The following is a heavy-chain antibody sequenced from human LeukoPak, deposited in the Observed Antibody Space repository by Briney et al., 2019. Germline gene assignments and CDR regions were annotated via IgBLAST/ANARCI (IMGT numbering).Heavy chain of an antibody. CDR1: GFTFSRHS. CDR2: ISSSSRYI. J-gene: IGHJ4*02. V-gene: IGHV3-21*01. D-gene: IGHD3-22*01. Sequence: PGGSLRLSCAASGFTFSRHSINCVRQAPGKGLEWVSSISSSSRYIYYADSVKGRFTISRDNAKNSLYLQMNSLRAEDTAVYYCARAPAHYYDSSDHYYVGESYFDYWGQGTLVTVSS. CDR3: ARAPAHYYDSSDHYYVGESYFDY.